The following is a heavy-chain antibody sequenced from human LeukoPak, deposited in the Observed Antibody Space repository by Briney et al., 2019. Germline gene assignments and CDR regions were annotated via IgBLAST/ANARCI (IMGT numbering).Heavy chain of an antibody. CDR3: ARAAYIRRWYVRVY. Sequence: GGSLCLSYAPVGFSLVSLSMNWVRQAPGKGLEWVSVIYSGGSTYYADSVKGRFTISRDNSKNTLYLQMNSLRAEDTAVYYCARAAYIRRWYVRVYRGQGTLVTVSS. CDR1: GFSLVSLS. V-gene: IGHV3-53*01. J-gene: IGHJ4*02. D-gene: IGHD6-13*01. CDR2: IYSGGST.